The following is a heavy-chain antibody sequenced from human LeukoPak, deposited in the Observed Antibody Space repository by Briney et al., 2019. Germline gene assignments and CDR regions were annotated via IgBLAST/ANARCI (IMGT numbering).Heavy chain of an antibody. D-gene: IGHD3-22*01. V-gene: IGHV4-38-2*02. CDR3: ARDSGGGGLYETSGYYYFDY. J-gene: IGHJ4*02. CDR2: IYHSGNT. Sequence: SETLSLTCSVSGYSISSGYYWGWIRQAPDKGLEWIGTIYHSGNTHFNPSLRSRVTISVDTPKNQFSLKMNSVTAADSATYYCARDSGGGGLYETSGYYYFDYWGQGSLITVSS. CDR1: GYSISSGYY.